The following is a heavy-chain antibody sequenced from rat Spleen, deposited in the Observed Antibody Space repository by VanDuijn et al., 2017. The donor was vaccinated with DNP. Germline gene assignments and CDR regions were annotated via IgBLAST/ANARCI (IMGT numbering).Heavy chain of an antibody. Sequence: EVQLQESGPGLVKPSQSLSLTCSVTDYSITNNYWGWIRKFPGNEMEWIGHINYSGRNSYNPSLKSRISITRDTSKNQFFLQLNSVTTEDTATYYCARSHGGGAFDYWGQGVMVTVSS. V-gene: IGHV3-1*01. D-gene: IGHD3-1*01. CDR1: DYSITNNY. J-gene: IGHJ2*01. CDR2: INYSGRN. CDR3: ARSHGGGAFDY.